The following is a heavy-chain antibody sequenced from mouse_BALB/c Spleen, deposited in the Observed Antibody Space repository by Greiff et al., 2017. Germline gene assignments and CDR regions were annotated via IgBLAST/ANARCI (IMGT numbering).Heavy chain of an antibody. CDR3: ALNWVYAMDY. D-gene: IGHD4-1*02. J-gene: IGHJ4*01. CDR1: GYTFTSYN. CDR2: IYPGNGDT. Sequence: QPGAELVKPGASVKMSCKASGYTFTSYNMHWVKQTPGQGLEWIGAIYPGNGDTSYNQKFKGKATLTADKSSSTAYMQLSSLTSEDSAVYYGALNWVYAMDYWGQGTSVTVSS. V-gene: IGHV1-12*01.